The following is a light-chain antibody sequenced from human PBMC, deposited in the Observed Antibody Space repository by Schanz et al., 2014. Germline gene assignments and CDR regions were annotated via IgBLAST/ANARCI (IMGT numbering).Light chain of an antibody. Sequence: QSVLTQPASVSGSPGQSITISCTGTSSDVGGYNFVSWYQQHPGKAPKVMIYDVSNRPSGVSDRFSGSKSGNTASLTISGLQAEDEADYYCSSYTNTGIDVVFGGGTKLTVL. CDR3: SSYTNTGIDVV. J-gene: IGLJ2*01. CDR2: DVS. CDR1: SSDVGGYNF. V-gene: IGLV2-14*03.